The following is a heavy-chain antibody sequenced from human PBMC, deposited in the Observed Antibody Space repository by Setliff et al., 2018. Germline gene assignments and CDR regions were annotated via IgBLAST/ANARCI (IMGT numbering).Heavy chain of an antibody. CDR1: GGSIGHYY. CDR3: ARDPGNGHYMDV. V-gene: IGHV4-4*08. Sequence: TLSLTCIVSGGSIGHYYWNWIRQPPGKGLEWIGYVYTSGSTNYNPSLKSRVTISVDTSKNQLSLRLTSVTAADTAVYYCARDPGNGHYMDVWGKGATVTVSS. J-gene: IGHJ6*03. CDR2: VYTSGST.